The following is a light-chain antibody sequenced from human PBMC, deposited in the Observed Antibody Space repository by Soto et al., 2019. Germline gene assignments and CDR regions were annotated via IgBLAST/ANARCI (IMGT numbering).Light chain of an antibody. Sequence: QSALAQPASVFGSPGQSITISCTGTSSDVGRYNYVSWFQQHPGKAPKLLIYDVSNWPSGVSDRFSGSKSGNTASLTISGLQAEDEADYYCSSFTTSSTFDFGTGTKLTVL. CDR2: DVS. CDR1: SSDVGRYNY. CDR3: SSFTTSSTFD. V-gene: IGLV2-14*01. J-gene: IGLJ1*01.